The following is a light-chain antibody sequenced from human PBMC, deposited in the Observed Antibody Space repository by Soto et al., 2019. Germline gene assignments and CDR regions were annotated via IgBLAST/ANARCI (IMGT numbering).Light chain of an antibody. CDR3: QQYNNWPPIT. CDR2: GAS. CDR1: QSVSSN. V-gene: IGKV3-15*01. J-gene: IGKJ3*01. Sequence: EIVMTQSPATLSVSPGERATLSCRASQSVSSNLAWYQQKPGQAPRLLIYGASTRATGIPARFSGSGSGTDFTLTVSSLPSEDFAVYYCQQYNNWPPITFGPGTKVDIK.